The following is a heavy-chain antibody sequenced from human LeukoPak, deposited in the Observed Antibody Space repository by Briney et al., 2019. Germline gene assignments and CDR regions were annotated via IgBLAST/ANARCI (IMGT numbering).Heavy chain of an antibody. Sequence: QPGGSLRLSCAASGFTVSSNYMSWVRQAPGKGLEWVSVIYSGGSTYYADSVKGRFTISRDNSKNTLYLQMNSLRAEDTAVYYCARDSRLHAYGASWGQEPLVTVSS. CDR3: ARDSRLHAYGAS. J-gene: IGHJ4*02. V-gene: IGHV3-53*01. CDR2: IYSGGST. D-gene: IGHD4-17*01. CDR1: GFTVSSNY.